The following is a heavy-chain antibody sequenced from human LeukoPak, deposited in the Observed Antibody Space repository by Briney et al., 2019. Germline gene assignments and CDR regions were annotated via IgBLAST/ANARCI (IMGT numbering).Heavy chain of an antibody. CDR3: ARVGNGDYRYYFYMDV. CDR2: ISWNSGSI. CDR1: GFTFDDYA. J-gene: IGHJ6*03. Sequence: PGRSLRLSCAASGFTFDDYAMHWVRQAPGKGLEWVSGISWNSGSIGYADSVKGRFTISRDNAKNSLYLQMNSLRAEDTALYYCARVGNGDYRYYFYMDVWGKGTTVTISS. D-gene: IGHD4-17*01. V-gene: IGHV3-9*01.